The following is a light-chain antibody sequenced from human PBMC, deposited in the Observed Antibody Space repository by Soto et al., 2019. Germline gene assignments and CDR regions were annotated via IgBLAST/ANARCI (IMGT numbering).Light chain of an antibody. V-gene: IGKV3-11*01. CDR2: SAS. J-gene: IGKJ4*01. CDR1: QSVSVN. Sequence: EVVLTQSPATLSLSPGESATLSCRASQSVSVNFAWYQQKPGQAPRPLIYSASDRAPGIPARFSGRGSGTYFTLTISSLEPEDFAVYYCQERTRWPRRTFGGGTKVEIK. CDR3: QERTRWPRRT.